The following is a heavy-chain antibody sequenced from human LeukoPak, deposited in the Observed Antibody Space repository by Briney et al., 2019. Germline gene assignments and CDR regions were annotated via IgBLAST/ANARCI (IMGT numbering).Heavy chain of an antibody. CDR2: INPNSGGT. CDR3: ARVGYCSSTSCWDWFDP. Sequence: ASVKVSCKASGYTFTGYYMHWVRQAPGQGLEWMGWINPNSGGTNYAQKFQGRVTMTRDTSISTAYMELSRLRSDDTAGYYCARVGYCSSTSCWDWFDPWAREPWSPSPQ. CDR1: GYTFTGYY. V-gene: IGHV1-2*02. J-gene: IGHJ5*02. D-gene: IGHD2-2*01.